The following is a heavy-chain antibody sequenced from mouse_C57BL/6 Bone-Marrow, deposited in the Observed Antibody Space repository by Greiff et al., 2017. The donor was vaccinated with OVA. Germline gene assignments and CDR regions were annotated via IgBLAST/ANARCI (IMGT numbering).Heavy chain of an antibody. Sequence: VQLQQSGAELVKPGASVKLSCTASGFNIKDYYMHWVKQRTEQGLEWIGRIDPEDGETKYAPKFQGKATITADPSSNTAYLQLSSLTSEDTAVYYCARYYGSSYPWYFDVWGTGTTVTVSS. J-gene: IGHJ1*03. V-gene: IGHV14-2*01. CDR1: GFNIKDYY. CDR2: IDPEDGET. D-gene: IGHD1-1*01. CDR3: ARYYGSSYPWYFDV.